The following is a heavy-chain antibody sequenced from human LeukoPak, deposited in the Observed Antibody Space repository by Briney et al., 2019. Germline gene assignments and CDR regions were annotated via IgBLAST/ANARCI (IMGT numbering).Heavy chain of an antibody. J-gene: IGHJ4*02. Sequence: PGGSLRLSCEASGFTFSNYAMSWVRQAPGKGLEWVSGICGHGISIYYADSVKGRFTISRDNSKSTLYLVMNSLRAEDTAVYYCAKTPYVDIRMVTFDYWGQGALVTVSS. CDR3: AKTPYVDIRMVTFDY. CDR2: ICGHGISI. CDR1: GFTFSNYA. D-gene: IGHD5-18*01. V-gene: IGHV3-23*01.